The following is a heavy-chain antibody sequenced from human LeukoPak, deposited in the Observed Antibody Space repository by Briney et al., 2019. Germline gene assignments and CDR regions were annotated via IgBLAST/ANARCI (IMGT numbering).Heavy chain of an antibody. J-gene: IGHJ3*02. CDR2: IYPGDSDT. D-gene: IGHD5-12*01. CDR1: GYSFTSYW. V-gene: IGHV5-51*01. CDR3: ARRTAPQSPVDPVSGDAFDI. Sequence: GESLKISCKGSGYSFTSYWIGWLRQMPGKGLEGMGIIYPGDSDTRYSPSFQCQGPISADMSISTAYLQWSSLQASATAMYYCARRTAPQSPVDPVSGDAFDIWGQGTMVTVSS.